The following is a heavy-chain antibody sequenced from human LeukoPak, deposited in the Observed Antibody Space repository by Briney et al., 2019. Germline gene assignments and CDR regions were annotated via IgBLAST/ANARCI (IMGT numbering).Heavy chain of an antibody. CDR3: TTGSVTAYYYDSSGYYYFDY. CDR2: INSKTDGGTT. V-gene: IGHV3-15*01. D-gene: IGHD3-22*01. CDR1: GFTFSNAW. Sequence: VGSLRLSCAASGFTFSNAWRSWVRQAPGKGLEWIGRINSKTDGGTTDYAAPVKGRFTISRDDSKNTLYLQMNSLKTEDTAVYHCTTGSVTAYYYDSSGYYYFDYWGQGTLVTVSS. J-gene: IGHJ4*02.